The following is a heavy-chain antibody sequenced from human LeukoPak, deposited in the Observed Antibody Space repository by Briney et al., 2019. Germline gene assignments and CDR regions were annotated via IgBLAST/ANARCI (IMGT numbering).Heavy chain of an antibody. CDR3: ARDKIEGPTKLDY. J-gene: IGHJ4*02. Sequence: GGSLRLSCAASGFTFSSYWMSWVRPAPGKGLEWVAHIKQDESEKYYVDSLKGRFTISRDNAKNSLYLQMNSLRAEDTAVYCCARDKIEGPTKLDYWGQGILVTVSS. V-gene: IGHV3-7*01. D-gene: IGHD1-1*01. CDR1: GFTFSSYW. CDR2: IKQDESEK.